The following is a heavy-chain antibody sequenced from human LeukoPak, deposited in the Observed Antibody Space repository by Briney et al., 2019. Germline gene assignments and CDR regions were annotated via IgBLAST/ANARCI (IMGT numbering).Heavy chain of an antibody. CDR3: ARGGVEPDYDILTGYPGRWFDP. D-gene: IGHD3-9*01. J-gene: IGHJ5*02. CDR1: GGSISSSSYY. CDR2: INHSGST. Sequence: PSETLSLTCTVSGGSISSSSYYWGWIRQPPGKGLEWIGEINHSGSTNYNPSLKSRVTISVDTSKNQFSLKLSSVTAADTAVYYCARGGVEPDYDILTGYPGRWFDPWGQGTLVTVSS. V-gene: IGHV4-39*07.